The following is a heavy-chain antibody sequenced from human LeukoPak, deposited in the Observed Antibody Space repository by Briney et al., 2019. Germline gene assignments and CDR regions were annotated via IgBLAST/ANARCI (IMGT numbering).Heavy chain of an antibody. CDR1: GGSFSGYY. CDR3: ARGRYSSSWKYYFDY. J-gene: IGHJ4*02. Sequence: SETLSLTCAVYGGSFSGYYWSWIRQPPRKGLEWIGEINHSGSTNYNPSLKSRVTISVDTSKNQFSLKLSSVTAADTAVYYCARGRYSSSWKYYFDYWGQGTLVTVSS. D-gene: IGHD6-13*01. V-gene: IGHV4-34*01. CDR2: INHSGST.